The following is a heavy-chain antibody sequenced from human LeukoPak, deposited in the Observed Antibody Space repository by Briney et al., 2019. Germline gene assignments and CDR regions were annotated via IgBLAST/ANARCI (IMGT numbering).Heavy chain of an antibody. CDR1: GFTFSSYS. V-gene: IGHV3-21*01. J-gene: IGHJ4*02. CDR3: ASAMVRGVITTDY. CDR2: ISSSSSYI. D-gene: IGHD3-10*01. Sequence: GGSLRLSCAASGFTFSSYSMNWVRQAPGKGLEWVSSISSSSSYIYYADSVKGRFTISRDNAKNSLYPQMNSLRAEDTAVYYCASAMVRGVITTDYWGQGTLVTVSS.